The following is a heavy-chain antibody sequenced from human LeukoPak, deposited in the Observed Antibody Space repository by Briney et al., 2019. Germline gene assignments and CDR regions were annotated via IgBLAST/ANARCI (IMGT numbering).Heavy chain of an antibody. V-gene: IGHV3-23*01. CDR2: ISGSDGST. Sequence: GGSLRLSRAASGFTFSTYAMSWVRQAPGKGLEWVSAISGSDGSTYYADSVKGRFTISRDNSKNTLSLQMNSLRAEDTAVYYCAKGIGYCSGGSCYLYFDYWGQGTLVTVSS. CDR3: AKGIGYCSGGSCYLYFDY. D-gene: IGHD2-15*01. J-gene: IGHJ4*02. CDR1: GFTFSTYA.